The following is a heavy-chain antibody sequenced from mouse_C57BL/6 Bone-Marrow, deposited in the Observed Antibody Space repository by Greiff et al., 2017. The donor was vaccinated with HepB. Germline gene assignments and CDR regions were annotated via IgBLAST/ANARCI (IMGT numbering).Heavy chain of an antibody. CDR3: ARSYYGSSSPWYFDV. CDR2: INPNNGGT. J-gene: IGHJ1*03. Sequence: EVQLQQSGPELVKPGASVKISCKASGYTFTDYYMNWVKQSHGKSLEWIGDINPNNGGTSYNQKFKGKATLTVDKSSSTAYMELRSLTSEDSAVYYCARSYYGSSSPWYFDVWGTGTTVTVSS. CDR1: GYTFTDYY. D-gene: IGHD1-1*01. V-gene: IGHV1-26*01.